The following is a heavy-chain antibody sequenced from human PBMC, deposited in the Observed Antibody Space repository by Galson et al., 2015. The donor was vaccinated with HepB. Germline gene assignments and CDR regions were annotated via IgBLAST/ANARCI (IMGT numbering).Heavy chain of an antibody. V-gene: IGHV3-23*01. D-gene: IGHD3-10*01. CDR1: GFTFSSYA. J-gene: IGHJ3*02. Sequence: SLRLSCAASGFTFSSYAMSWVRQAPGKGLEWISGLSGSGGSTYYADSVKGRFTISRDNSKNTLYLQMNSLRAEDTAVYYCAKGARVKGLWFGESYAFDIWGQGTMVTVSS. CDR2: LSGSGGST. CDR3: AKGARVKGLWFGESYAFDI.